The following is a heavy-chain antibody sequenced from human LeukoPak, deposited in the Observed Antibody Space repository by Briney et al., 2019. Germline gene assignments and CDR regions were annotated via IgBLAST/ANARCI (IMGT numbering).Heavy chain of an antibody. CDR3: AKDRLSRGYYGWFDP. D-gene: IGHD3-22*01. Sequence: PGGSLRLSCAASGFSFSSYAMAWVRQAPGKGLEWVSAISGSGGSTYYADSVKGRFTISRDNSKNTLYLQMNSLRAEDTAVYYCAKDRLSRGYYGWFDPWGQGTLVTVSS. J-gene: IGHJ5*02. V-gene: IGHV3-23*01. CDR2: ISGSGGST. CDR1: GFSFSSYA.